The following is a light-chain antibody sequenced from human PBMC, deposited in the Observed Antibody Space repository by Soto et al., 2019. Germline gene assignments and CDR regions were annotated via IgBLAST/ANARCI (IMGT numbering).Light chain of an antibody. CDR2: GES. CDR1: QSVTSSY. V-gene: IGKV3-20*01. Sequence: VLTQSPGTLSLSAGDSATLSCRGSQSVTSSYLAWYQQKAGQAPRLLIYGESSRATGIPDRLSGSGSGTDLNLTISRLEPEDFAVYYCQKYDSSPWTCGQGTKVDIK. CDR3: QKYDSSPWT. J-gene: IGKJ1*01.